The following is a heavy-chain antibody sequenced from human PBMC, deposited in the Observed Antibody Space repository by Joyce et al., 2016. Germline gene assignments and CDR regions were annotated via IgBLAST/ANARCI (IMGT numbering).Heavy chain of an antibody. J-gene: IGHJ5*02. Sequence: EVQLVQSGAEVKKPGESLKISCKASGYTFTNYWIAWVRRMPGKGLEWMGIIYPGDSDCKYSPSFQDQVTISADKSVNTAYLYLSSLKASDTAIYYCARRVHRGGGFDPWGQGTLVTVSS. CDR2: IYPGDSDC. D-gene: IGHD3-10*01. CDR3: ARRVHRGGGFDP. CDR1: GYTFTNYW. V-gene: IGHV5-51*01.